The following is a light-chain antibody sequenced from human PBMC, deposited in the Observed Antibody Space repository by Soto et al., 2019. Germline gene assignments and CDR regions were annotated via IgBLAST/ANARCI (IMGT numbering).Light chain of an antibody. J-gene: IGKJ1*01. CDR3: QVRDVWPT. CDR1: QSVSTS. Sequence: IVLTQSPATLSLSPGERAALSCRASQSVSTSLAWYHHKPGQAPRLIIYDASKRAPGIPARFSGSWSGTDFTLTISSPEPEDFAVYYCQVRDVWPTFGQGTKVEIK. V-gene: IGKV3-11*01. CDR2: DAS.